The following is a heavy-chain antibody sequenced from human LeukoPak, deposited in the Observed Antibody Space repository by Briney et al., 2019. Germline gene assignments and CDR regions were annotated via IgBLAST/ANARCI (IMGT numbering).Heavy chain of an antibody. CDR2: IWYDGSNK. J-gene: IGHJ4*02. D-gene: IGHD3-9*01. V-gene: IGHV3-33*01. Sequence: PGGSLRLSCAASGFTFSSYGMHWVRQAPGKGLEWVAVIWYDGSNKYYADSVKGRFTISRDNSKNTLYLQMNSLRAEDTAVYCCARDPSVYDILTGYPMYYFDYWGQGTLVTVSS. CDR1: GFTFSSYG. CDR3: ARDPSVYDILTGYPMYYFDY.